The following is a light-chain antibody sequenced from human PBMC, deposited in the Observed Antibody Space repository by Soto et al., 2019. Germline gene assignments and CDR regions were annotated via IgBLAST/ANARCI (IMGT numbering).Light chain of an antibody. CDR3: QQYNSWPLT. CDR2: GAS. V-gene: IGKV3-15*01. J-gene: IGKJ4*01. Sequence: EIVMTQSPATLSVSPGDTATLSCRASQYIRSSLAWYQQKPGQAPRLLIYGASTSATGVPARFSGGGSGTEFTLTISSLQSDHFAVYYCQQYNSWPLTFGGGTKVEIK. CDR1: QYIRSS.